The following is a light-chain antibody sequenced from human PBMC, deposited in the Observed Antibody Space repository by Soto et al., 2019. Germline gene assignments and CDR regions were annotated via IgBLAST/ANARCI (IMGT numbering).Light chain of an antibody. CDR1: QTVITNQ. Sequence: DIVLTQSPGTLSFSPGERATLSCRASQTVITNQLAWYQQTPGQAPRLLIYAASSRATGIPDRFSGSGFGTDFTLTITRLEPEDSAMYYCQQYGSSGGITFGHGTRLETK. V-gene: IGKV3-20*01. CDR2: AAS. J-gene: IGKJ5*01. CDR3: QQYGSSGGIT.